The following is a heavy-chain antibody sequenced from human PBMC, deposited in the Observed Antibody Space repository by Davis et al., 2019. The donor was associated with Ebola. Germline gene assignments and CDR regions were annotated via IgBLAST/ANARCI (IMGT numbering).Heavy chain of an antibody. CDR1: GFTFSSYA. D-gene: IGHD3-3*01. CDR3: AKEDFWSGYYTDPPVDY. Sequence: GESLKISCAASGFTFSSYAMSWVRQAPGKGLEWVSAISGSGGSTYYADSVKGRFTISRDNSKNTLYLQMNSLRAEDTAVYYCAKEDFWSGYYTDPPVDYWGQGTLVTVSS. J-gene: IGHJ4*02. CDR2: ISGSGGST. V-gene: IGHV3-23*01.